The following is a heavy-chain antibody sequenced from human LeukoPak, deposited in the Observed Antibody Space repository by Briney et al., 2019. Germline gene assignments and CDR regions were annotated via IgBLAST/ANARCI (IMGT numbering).Heavy chain of an antibody. D-gene: IGHD3-3*01. CDR2: INHSGST. Sequence: SQTLSLTCAVYGGSFSGYYWSWIRQPPGKGLEWIGEINHSGSTNYNPSLKSRVTISVDTSKNQFSLKLSSVTAADTAVYSWARGPWYDFWSGYPPTSYYMDVWGKGTTVTVSS. V-gene: IGHV4-34*01. J-gene: IGHJ6*03. CDR3: ARGPWYDFWSGYPPTSYYMDV. CDR1: GGSFSGYY.